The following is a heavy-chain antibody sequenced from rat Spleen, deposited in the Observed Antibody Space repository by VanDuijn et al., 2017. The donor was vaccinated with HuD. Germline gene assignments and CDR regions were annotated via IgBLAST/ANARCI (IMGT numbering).Heavy chain of an antibody. D-gene: IGHD1-2*01. Sequence: QVQLKESGPGLVQPSQTLSLTCTVSGFSLTRYDISWVRQPPGKGLEWMGVIWTGGTTTYNSLLKSRLSISRDTSKSQVFLKMNSLQTEDTATYYCARVGYSSYIRYFDYWGQGVMVTVSS. J-gene: IGHJ2*01. CDR3: ARVGYSSYIRYFDY. CDR1: GFSLTRYD. V-gene: IGHV2-43*01. CDR2: IWTGGTT.